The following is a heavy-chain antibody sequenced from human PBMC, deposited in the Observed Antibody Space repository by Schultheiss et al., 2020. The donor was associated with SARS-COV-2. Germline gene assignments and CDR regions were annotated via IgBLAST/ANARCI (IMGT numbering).Heavy chain of an antibody. CDR3: AIYGDSPDYFDY. Sequence: GGSLRLSCAASGFTFSDYYMSWIRQAPGKGLEWVSYISSSSSYIYYADSVKGRFTISRDNAKNSLYLQMNSLRAEDTAVYYCAIYGDSPDYFDYWGQGTLVTVSS. J-gene: IGHJ4*02. D-gene: IGHD4-17*01. CDR2: ISSSSSYI. V-gene: IGHV3-11*06. CDR1: GFTFSDYY.